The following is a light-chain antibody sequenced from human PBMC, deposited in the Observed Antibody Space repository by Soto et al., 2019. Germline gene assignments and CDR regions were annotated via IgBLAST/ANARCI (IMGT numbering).Light chain of an antibody. V-gene: IGKV4-1*01. CDR3: QEYDTTAHA. CDR1: QSLLYSSNNKDY. Sequence: DIVMTQSPDSLAVSLGESATINCKSSQSLLYSSNNKDYLAGYLQQVGQPTKLLIYWASTRESGVPDRFSGSGSGTDFPHTSASLQAEDVAVDYCQEYDTTAHALGGGNKVEIK. CDR2: WAS. J-gene: IGKJ4*01.